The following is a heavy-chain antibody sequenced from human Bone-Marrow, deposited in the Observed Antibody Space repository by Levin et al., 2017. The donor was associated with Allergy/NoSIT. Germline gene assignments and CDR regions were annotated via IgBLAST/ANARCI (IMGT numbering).Heavy chain of an antibody. Sequence: ASVKVSCAGSGFTFSRFAISWVRQAPGKGLEWVASINNGGNPYYADSVMGRFTISRDTSKGTLDLQMDSLRAEDSAVYYCAKDHESTGWPTFASWGQGSLVTVSS. D-gene: IGHD2-8*02. CDR1: GFTFSRFA. CDR2: INNGGNP. J-gene: IGHJ4*02. V-gene: IGHV3-23*01. CDR3: AKDHESTGWPTFAS.